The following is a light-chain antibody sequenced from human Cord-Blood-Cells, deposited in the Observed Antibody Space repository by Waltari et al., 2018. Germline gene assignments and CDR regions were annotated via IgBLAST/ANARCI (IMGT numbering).Light chain of an antibody. V-gene: IGLV6-57*01. CDR3: QSYDSSTVV. Sequence: NFMLTQPHSVSDSPGKTVTISCTRTSGSIASNYVQGYQQRPGSSPTTVIYEDNQRPSGVPDRFSGSIDSSSNSASLTISGLKTEDEADYYCQSYDSSTVVFGGGTKLTVL. CDR1: SGSIASNY. J-gene: IGLJ2*01. CDR2: EDN.